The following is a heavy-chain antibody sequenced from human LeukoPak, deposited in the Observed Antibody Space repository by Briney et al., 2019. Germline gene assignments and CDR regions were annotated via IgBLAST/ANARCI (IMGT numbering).Heavy chain of an antibody. V-gene: IGHV3-53*01. CDR1: GFTVISNY. CDR3: ARARSSSWLGYFDY. Sequence: GGSLRLSCAASGFTVISNYMSWVRQAPGKGLEWVSVIYSGGSTYYADSVKGRFTISRDNSKNTLYLQMNSLRAEDTAVYYCARARSSSWLGYFDYWGQGTLVTVSS. J-gene: IGHJ4*02. CDR2: IYSGGST. D-gene: IGHD6-13*01.